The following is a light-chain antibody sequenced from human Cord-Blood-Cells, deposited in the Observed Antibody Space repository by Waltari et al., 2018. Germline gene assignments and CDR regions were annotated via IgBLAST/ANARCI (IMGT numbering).Light chain of an antibody. CDR2: GAS. CDR1: QSVSSN. J-gene: IGKJ2*01. Sequence: EIVMTQSPATLSLSPGDRATLSCSASQSVSSNLAGYQQKPGQAPRLLIYGASTRATGMPARFSGSGSGTEFTLTISSLQSEDFAVYYCQQYNNWPPYTVGQGTKLEIK. CDR3: QQYNNWPPYT. V-gene: IGKV3-15*01.